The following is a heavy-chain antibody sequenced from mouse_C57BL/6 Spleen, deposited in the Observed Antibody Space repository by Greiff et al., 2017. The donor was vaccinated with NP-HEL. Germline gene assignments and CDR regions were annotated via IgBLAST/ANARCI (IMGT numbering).Heavy chain of an antibody. CDR1: GFTFSSYA. CDR2: ISSGGDYI. D-gene: IGHD4-1*01. V-gene: IGHV5-9-1*02. J-gene: IGHJ2*01. CDR3: TREGALGREDYFDY. Sequence: EVKLVESGEGLVKPGGSLKLSCAASGFTFSSYAMSWVRQTPEKRLEWVAYISSGGDYIYYADTVKGRFTISRDHARNTLYLQMSSLKSEDTAMYYCTREGALGREDYFDYWGQGTTLTVSS.